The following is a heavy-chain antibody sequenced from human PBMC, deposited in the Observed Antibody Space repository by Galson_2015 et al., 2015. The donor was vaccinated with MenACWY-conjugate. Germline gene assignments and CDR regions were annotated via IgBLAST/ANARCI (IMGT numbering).Heavy chain of an antibody. CDR1: GFTFSSYG. CDR2: IWYDGSNK. Sequence: SLRLSCAASGFTFSSYGMHWVRQAPGKGLEWVAVIWYDGSNKYYADSVKGRFTISRDNSKNTLYLQMNSLRAEDTAVYYCATPYYGGNSGAFGMDVWGQGTMVTVSS. V-gene: IGHV3-33*01. D-gene: IGHD4-23*01. CDR3: ATPYYGGNSGAFGMDV. J-gene: IGHJ6*02.